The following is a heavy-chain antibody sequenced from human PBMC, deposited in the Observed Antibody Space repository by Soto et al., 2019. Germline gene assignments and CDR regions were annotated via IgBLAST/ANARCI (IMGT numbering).Heavy chain of an antibody. CDR3: ASQLWSHDAFDV. Sequence: QVQLVDSGGGLVKPGGSLRLSCTASGFTLTNYFVSWIRQAPGKGLEWIAYINNRGSAIYYTDYVKGRFTISRDNAKNSLFLQMDSLRAEDTAVYYCASQLWSHDAFDVWGRGTMVNVSS. CDR1: GFTLTNYF. V-gene: IGHV3-11*01. CDR2: INNRGSAI. J-gene: IGHJ3*01. D-gene: IGHD1-1*01.